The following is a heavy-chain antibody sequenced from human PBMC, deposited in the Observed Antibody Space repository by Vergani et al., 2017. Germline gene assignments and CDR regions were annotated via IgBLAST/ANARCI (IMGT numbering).Heavy chain of an antibody. CDR2: ISSGSSYL. V-gene: IGHV3-21*01. Sequence: EVQLVESGGGLVKPGGSLRLSCAASGFTFSDYNINWVRQAPGKGLEWVSSISSGSSYLHYADSVKGRFTLSRDFSKNTLYLQMNSLRTDDTATYYCAKHFRGWGIDYWGQGTQVIVSS. CDR3: AKHFRGWGIDY. D-gene: IGHD3-16*01. CDR1: GFTFSDYN. J-gene: IGHJ4*02.